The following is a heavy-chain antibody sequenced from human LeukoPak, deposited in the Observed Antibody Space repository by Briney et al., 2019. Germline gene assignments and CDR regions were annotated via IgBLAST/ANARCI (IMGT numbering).Heavy chain of an antibody. CDR1: GFTFSSYW. J-gene: IGHJ6*03. V-gene: IGHV3-7*01. Sequence: GGSLRLSCAASGFTFSSYWMSWVRQAPGKGLEWVANIKQDGSEKYYVDSVKGRFTISRDNAKNSLYLQMNSLRAEDTAVYYCARDVDCSSTSCYRHYYYYMDVWGKGTTVTVSS. D-gene: IGHD2-2*02. CDR2: IKQDGSEK. CDR3: ARDVDCSSTSCYRHYYYYMDV.